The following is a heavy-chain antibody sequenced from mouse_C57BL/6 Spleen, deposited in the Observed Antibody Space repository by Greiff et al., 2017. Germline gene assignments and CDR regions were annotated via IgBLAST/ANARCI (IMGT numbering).Heavy chain of an antibody. Sequence: QVQLQQPGPELVKPGASVKISCKASGYAFSSSWMNWVKQRPGKGLEWIGRIYPGDGDTNYNGKFKGKATLTADKSSSTAYMQLSSLTSEDSAVYFCARGEQLAGAMDYWGQGTSVTVSS. CDR3: ARGEQLAGAMDY. D-gene: IGHD6-1*01. V-gene: IGHV1-82*01. J-gene: IGHJ4*01. CDR2: IYPGDGDT. CDR1: GYAFSSSW.